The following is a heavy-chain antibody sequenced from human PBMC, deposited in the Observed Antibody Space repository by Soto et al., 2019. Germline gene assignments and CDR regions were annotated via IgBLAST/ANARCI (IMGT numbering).Heavy chain of an antibody. J-gene: IGHJ6*02. CDR1: DLTITKPW. D-gene: IGHD2-15*01. CDR3: TTGSVEGV. CDR2: IKTKAGGGAT. V-gene: IGHV3-15*07. Sequence: EVQLVESGGGWLNPGGSLKLPWEASDLTITKPWLNWVRQVPGKGLEWVGRIKTKAGGGATDYAAPLKGRFTISRDDSRNTLFLQMNSLKTEDTAVYYCTTGSVEGVWGQGATVTVSS.